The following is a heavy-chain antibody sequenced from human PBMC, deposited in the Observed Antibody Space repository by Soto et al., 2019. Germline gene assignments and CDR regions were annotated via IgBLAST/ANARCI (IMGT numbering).Heavy chain of an antibody. D-gene: IGHD6-6*01. J-gene: IGHJ4*02. CDR3: ARDGDSSSSSDFDY. CDR2: IRGSSSSI. V-gene: IGHV3-48*02. CDR1: GFTFSNYN. Sequence: PGGSLRLSCAASGFTFSNYNMNWVRQAPWKGLEWVSHIRGSSSSIYYADSVKGRFTISRDNAKNSLYLQMNSLRDEDTAVYYCARDGDSSSSSDFDYWGQGTLVTVSS.